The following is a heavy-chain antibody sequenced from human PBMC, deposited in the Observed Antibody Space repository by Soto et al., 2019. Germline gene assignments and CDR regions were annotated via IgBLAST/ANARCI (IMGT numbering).Heavy chain of an antibody. CDR1: GGTFSSYA. Sequence: SVKVSCKASGGTFSSYAISWVRQAPGQGLEWMGGIIPIFGTANYAQKFQGRVTITADESTSTAYMELSSLRSEDTAVYYCARDGGGVAGLYYYYGMDVWGQGTTVTVSS. CDR3: ARDGGGVAGLYYYYGMDV. V-gene: IGHV1-69*13. CDR2: IIPIFGTA. J-gene: IGHJ6*02. D-gene: IGHD6-19*01.